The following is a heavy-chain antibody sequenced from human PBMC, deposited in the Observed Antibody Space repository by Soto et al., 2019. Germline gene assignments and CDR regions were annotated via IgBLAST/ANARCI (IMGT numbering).Heavy chain of an antibody. CDR3: ARDSGYSYGPLDY. V-gene: IGHV3-48*01. D-gene: IGHD5-18*01. J-gene: IGHJ4*02. Sequence: GGPLRLSCAASGFTFSSYSMNWVRQAPGKGLEWVSYISSSSSTIYYADSVKGRFTISRDNAKNSLYLQMNSLRAEDTAVYYCARDSGYSYGPLDYWGQGTLVTVSS. CDR2: ISSSSSTI. CDR1: GFTFSSYS.